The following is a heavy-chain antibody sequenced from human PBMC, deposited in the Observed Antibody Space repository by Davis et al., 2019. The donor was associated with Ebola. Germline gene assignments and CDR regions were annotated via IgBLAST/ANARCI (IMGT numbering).Heavy chain of an antibody. Sequence: GESLKISCAAAGFTFSSYAMTWVRQAPGKGLEWVSGISGSGGSTYFADSVKGRFTISRDNAKNTLYLQMNSLTAEDTAVYYCARKTDYSSAEDAFDIWGQGTMVTVSS. V-gene: IGHV3-23*01. CDR3: ARKTDYSSAEDAFDI. D-gene: IGHD6-19*01. J-gene: IGHJ3*02. CDR2: ISGSGGST. CDR1: GFTFSSYA.